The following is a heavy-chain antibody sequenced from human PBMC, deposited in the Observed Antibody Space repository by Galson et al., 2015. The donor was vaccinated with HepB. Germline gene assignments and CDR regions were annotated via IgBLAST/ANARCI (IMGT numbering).Heavy chain of an antibody. J-gene: IGHJ4*02. V-gene: IGHV3-23*01. CDR3: AKVAILGVTPHYFDY. CDR2: LDSTGP. CDR1: GFTFNSYS. D-gene: IGHD2-21*02. Sequence: SLRLSCAASGFTFNSYSMNWVRQAPGKGLEWVSSLDSTGPYYADSVKGRFTISRDNSKNTLYLQMDSLRAEDTAVYYCAKVAILGVTPHYFDYLGQGTLVTVSS.